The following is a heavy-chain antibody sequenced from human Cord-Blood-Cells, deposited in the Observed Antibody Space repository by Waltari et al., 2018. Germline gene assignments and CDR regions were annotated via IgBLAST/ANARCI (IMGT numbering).Heavy chain of an antibody. V-gene: IGHV4-34*01. J-gene: IGHJ3*02. Sequence: QVQLQQWGPGLFKPSETLSFTCRVYGGSFRGYYWSWIRQPPGKGREWIGEINHSGSTNYNPSLKSRVTISVDTSKNQFSLKLSSVTAADTAVYYCARRKPYSSGWYAFDIWGQGTMVTVSS. CDR3: ARRKPYSSGWYAFDI. D-gene: IGHD6-19*01. CDR1: GGSFRGYY. CDR2: INHSGST.